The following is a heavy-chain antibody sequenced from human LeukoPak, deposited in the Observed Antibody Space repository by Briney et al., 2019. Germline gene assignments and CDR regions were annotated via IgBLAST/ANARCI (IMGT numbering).Heavy chain of an antibody. J-gene: IGHJ5*02. D-gene: IGHD2-15*01. CDR1: GYTFSSYE. V-gene: IGHV3-48*03. Sequence: PGGSLRLSCAASGYTFSSYEMNWVRQAPGKGLEWVSYISSSGDTINYADSVKGRFTISRDNAKNSLYLQMNSLRAEDTAVYYCARARYCSGGICTPGGWFDPWGQGTLVTVSS. CDR2: ISSSGDTI. CDR3: ARARYCSGGICTPGGWFDP.